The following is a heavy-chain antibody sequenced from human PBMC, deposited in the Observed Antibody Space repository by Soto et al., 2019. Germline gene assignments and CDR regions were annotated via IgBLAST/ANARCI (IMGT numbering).Heavy chain of an antibody. CDR2: ISYDGSNK. CDR3: AKDHTANYYDKSPFDY. Sequence: GGSLRLSCAASGFTFGSYGMHWFRQAPGKGLEWVAVISYDGSNKYYADSVKGRFTISRDNSKNTLYLQMNSLRAEDTAVYYCAKDHTANYYDKSPFDYWGQGTLVTVSS. V-gene: IGHV3-30*18. D-gene: IGHD3-22*01. CDR1: GFTFGSYG. J-gene: IGHJ4*02.